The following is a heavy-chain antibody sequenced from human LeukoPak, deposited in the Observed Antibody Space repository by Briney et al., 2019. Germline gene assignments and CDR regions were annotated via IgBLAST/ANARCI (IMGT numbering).Heavy chain of an antibody. V-gene: IGHV3-23*01. CDR3: ARERSVASFMDV. J-gene: IGHJ6*02. Sequence: GGSLRLSCAASGFTFSSYAMSWVRQAPGKGLEWVSAISGSGGSTYYADSVKGRFTISRDNSRSTLYLQMSSLRAEDTAIYYCARERSVASFMDVWSQGTTVTVSS. CDR1: GFTFSSYA. D-gene: IGHD6-19*01. CDR2: ISGSGGST.